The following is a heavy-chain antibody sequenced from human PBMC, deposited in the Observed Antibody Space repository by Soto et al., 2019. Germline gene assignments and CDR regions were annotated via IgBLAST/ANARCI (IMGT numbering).Heavy chain of an antibody. Sequence: QITLKESGPALVKPTQTLTLTCTFSGFSLTTYGVGVDWIRQPPGKALEWLALIFWNDDERYSPSLKSRLTITKDTSKNQVVFTMTNMDPVDTDTYFCVHTGYSYDPFAYWGRGTLVTVSS. V-gene: IGHV2-5*01. J-gene: IGHJ4*02. D-gene: IGHD5-18*01. CDR2: IFWNDDE. CDR1: GFSLTTYGVG. CDR3: VHTGYSYDPFAY.